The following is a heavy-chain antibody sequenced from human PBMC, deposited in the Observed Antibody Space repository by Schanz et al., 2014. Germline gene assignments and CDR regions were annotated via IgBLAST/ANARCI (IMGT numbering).Heavy chain of an antibody. CDR1: GYTFTAYG. V-gene: IGHV1-8*02. D-gene: IGHD6-13*01. CDR3: ARDGVDAAAGGNY. CDR2: MNPNSGNP. J-gene: IGHJ4*02. Sequence: VQSVHSGTEVQKLGASVKVSCQTSGYTFTAYGINWVRQAPGQGLEWLGWMNPNSGNPGFAQKFRGRVTMTRNTSMSTAYIELHILTSEDTAVYYCARDGVDAAAGGNYWGQGTLXTVSS.